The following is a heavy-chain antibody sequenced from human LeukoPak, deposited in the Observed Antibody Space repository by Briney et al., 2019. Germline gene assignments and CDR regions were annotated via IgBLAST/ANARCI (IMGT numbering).Heavy chain of an antibody. Sequence: ASVKVSCKASGYTFTSYYMHWVRQAPGQGLEWMGIINPSGGSTSYAQKFQGRVTMTTDTSTSTAYMELRSLRSDDTAVYYCARDRGWRDAFDIWGQGTMVTVSS. CDR3: ARDRGWRDAFDI. CDR1: GYTFTSYY. CDR2: INPSGGST. J-gene: IGHJ3*02. V-gene: IGHV1-46*01.